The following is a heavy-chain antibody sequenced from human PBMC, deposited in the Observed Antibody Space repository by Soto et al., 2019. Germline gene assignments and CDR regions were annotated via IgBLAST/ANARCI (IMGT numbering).Heavy chain of an antibody. V-gene: IGHV3-48*03. CDR1: GFTFSSYE. J-gene: IGHJ5*02. CDR3: ARGVTMIVVAHNWFDP. Sequence: PGGSLRLSCAASGFTFSSYEMNWVRQAPGKGLEWVSYISSSGSTIYYADSVRGRFTISRDNAKNSLYLQMNSLRAEDTAVYYCARGVTMIVVAHNWFDPWGQGTLVTVSS. CDR2: ISSSGSTI. D-gene: IGHD3-22*01.